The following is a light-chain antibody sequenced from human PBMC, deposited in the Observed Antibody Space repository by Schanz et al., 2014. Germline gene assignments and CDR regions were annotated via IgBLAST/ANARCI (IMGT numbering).Light chain of an antibody. CDR3: QQYGSSAST. CDR2: NAS. Sequence: EIVLTQSPGTLSLSPGETATLSCRASETVNGRFLAWYQQKPGQAPRLLIYNASRRATGIPDRFSGSGSGTDFILIISRLEPEDFAVYYCQQYGSSASTFGQGTKVEIE. J-gene: IGKJ2*01. V-gene: IGKV3-20*01. CDR1: ETVNGRF.